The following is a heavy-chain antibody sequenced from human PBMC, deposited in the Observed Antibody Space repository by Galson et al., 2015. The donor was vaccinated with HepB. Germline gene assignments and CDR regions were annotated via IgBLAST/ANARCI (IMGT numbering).Heavy chain of an antibody. V-gene: IGHV3-23*01. J-gene: IGHJ3*02. CDR1: GFTFSGYA. CDR3: AYCSGGSCYSHGFDI. CDR2: ISASTTST. D-gene: IGHD2-15*01. Sequence: SLRLSCAGSGFTFSGYAMGWVRQVPGKGLEWVSSISASTTSTFYADSVKGRFTISRDNSKNTLFLQMNSLRAEDSAVYYCAYCSGGSCYSHGFDIRGQGTAVTVSS.